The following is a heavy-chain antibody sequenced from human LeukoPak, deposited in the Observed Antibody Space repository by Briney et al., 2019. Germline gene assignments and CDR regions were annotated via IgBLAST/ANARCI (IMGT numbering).Heavy chain of an antibody. CDR2: IYSGGST. Sequence: GGSLRLSCAASGFTVSSNYMSWVRQAPGKGLEWVSVIYSGGSTYYADSVKGRFTISRDNSKNTLYLQMNSLRAEDTAVYYCAQAAMVRGVIIPYYFDYWGQGTLVTVSS. CDR1: GFTVSSNY. CDR3: AQAAMVRGVIIPYYFDY. V-gene: IGHV3-53*05. D-gene: IGHD3-10*01. J-gene: IGHJ4*02.